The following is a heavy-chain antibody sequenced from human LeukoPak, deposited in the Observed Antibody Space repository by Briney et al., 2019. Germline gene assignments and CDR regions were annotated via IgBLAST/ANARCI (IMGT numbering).Heavy chain of an antibody. Sequence: SETLSLTCTVSGGSISSYYWSWIRQPPGKGLEWIGYIYYSGSTNYNPSHKSRVTISVDTSKNQFSLKLSSVTAADTAVYYCARGQSYSGSYVNWFDPWGQGTLVTVSS. CDR3: ARGQSYSGSYVNWFDP. V-gene: IGHV4-59*01. D-gene: IGHD1-26*01. CDR1: GGSISSYY. J-gene: IGHJ5*02. CDR2: IYYSGST.